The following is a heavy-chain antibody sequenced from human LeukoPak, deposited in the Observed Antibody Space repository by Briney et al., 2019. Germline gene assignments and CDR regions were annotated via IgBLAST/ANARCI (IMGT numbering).Heavy chain of an antibody. Sequence: GGSLRLSCAASGFTFSSYGMHWVRQAPGKGLEWVAVISYDGSNKYYADSVKGRFTISRDNSKNTLYLQMNSLRAEDTAAYYCAKDHEWLVINGPFDYWGQGTLVTVSS. CDR2: ISYDGSNK. J-gene: IGHJ4*02. V-gene: IGHV3-30*18. CDR3: AKDHEWLVINGPFDY. D-gene: IGHD3-3*01. CDR1: GFTFSSYG.